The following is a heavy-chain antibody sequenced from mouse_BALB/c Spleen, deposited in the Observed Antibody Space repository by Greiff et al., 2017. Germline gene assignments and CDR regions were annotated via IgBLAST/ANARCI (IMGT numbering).Heavy chain of an antibody. J-gene: IGHJ4*01. Sequence: EVMLVESGGGLVQPGGSRKLSCAASGFTFSSFGMHWVRQAPEKGLAWVAYISSGSSTIYYADTVKGRFTISRDNPKNTLFLQMTSLRSEDTAMYYCARRGVLGRDAMDYWGQGTSVTVSS. CDR3: ARRGVLGRDAMDY. V-gene: IGHV5-17*02. CDR2: ISSGSSTI. D-gene: IGHD4-1*01. CDR1: GFTFSSFG.